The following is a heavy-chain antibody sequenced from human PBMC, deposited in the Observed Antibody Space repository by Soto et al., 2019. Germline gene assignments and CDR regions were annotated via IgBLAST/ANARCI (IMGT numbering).Heavy chain of an antibody. V-gene: IGHV3-21*01. J-gene: IGHJ6*03. CDR2: ISSSSSYI. CDR3: ARVEDNYYYYYMDV. CDR1: ELPLSSNG. Sequence: PGGPLRLPCAAPELPLSSNGMTWARQAPGKGLEGVSSISSSSSYIYYADSVKGRFTISRDNAKNSLYLQMNSLRAEDTAVYYCARVEDNYYYYYMDVCGKGTTVTVSS.